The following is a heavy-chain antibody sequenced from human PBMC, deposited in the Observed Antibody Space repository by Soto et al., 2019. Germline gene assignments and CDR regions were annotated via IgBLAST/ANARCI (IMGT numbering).Heavy chain of an antibody. Sequence: EVQLVESGGGLVQPGGSLRLSCAASGFTFSSYEMNWVRQAPGKGLEWVSYISSSGSTIYYADSVKGRFTISRDNAKNSLDRQMNSLRAEDTAVYYWARGQYSSGGGYFDYWGQETLVTVSS. D-gene: IGHD6-19*01. CDR3: ARGQYSSGGGYFDY. CDR2: ISSSGSTI. CDR1: GFTFSSYE. V-gene: IGHV3-48*03. J-gene: IGHJ4*02.